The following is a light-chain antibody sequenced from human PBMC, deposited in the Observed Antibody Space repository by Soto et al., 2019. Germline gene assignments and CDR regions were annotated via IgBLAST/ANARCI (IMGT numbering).Light chain of an antibody. CDR1: QSVNSY. V-gene: IGKV3-11*01. J-gene: IGKJ4*01. CDR2: DSS. Sequence: EIVLTQSPATLSLSPGERATLSCRASQSVNSYLAWYQQKPGQAPRLLIYDSSNRATGTPARFSGSGSGTDFTLTISSLEAEDFAVYYCQQRSKRLTFGGGTKVDIK. CDR3: QQRSKRLT.